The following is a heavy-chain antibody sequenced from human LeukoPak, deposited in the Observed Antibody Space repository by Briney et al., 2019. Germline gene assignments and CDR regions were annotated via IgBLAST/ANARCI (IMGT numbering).Heavy chain of an antibody. CDR2: IYPSGST. J-gene: IGHJ4*02. Sequence: SETLSLTCTVSGGSISSYYWSWIRQPAGNGLEWIGRIYPSGSTNYNPSLKSRVTMSVDTSKNQFSLKLSSVTAADTAVYYCARSGYCSSTSCYTRVRYFDYWGQGTLVTVSS. CDR3: ARSGYCSSTSCYTRVRYFDY. V-gene: IGHV4-4*07. D-gene: IGHD2-2*02. CDR1: GGSISSYY.